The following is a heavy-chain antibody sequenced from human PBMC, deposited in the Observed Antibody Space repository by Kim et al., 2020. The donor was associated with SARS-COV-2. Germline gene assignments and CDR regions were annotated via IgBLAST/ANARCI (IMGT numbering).Heavy chain of an antibody. V-gene: IGHV3-33*06. J-gene: IGHJ4*02. CDR1: GFTFSSYG. CDR2: IWYDGSNK. Sequence: GGSLRLSCAASGFTFSSYGMHWVRQAPGKGLEWVAVIWYDGSNKYYADSVKGRFTISRDNSKNTLYLQMNSLRAEDTAVYYCAKDLSLWSGTIAVAGPSFDYWGQGTLVTVSS. D-gene: IGHD6-19*01. CDR3: AKDLSLWSGTIAVAGPSFDY.